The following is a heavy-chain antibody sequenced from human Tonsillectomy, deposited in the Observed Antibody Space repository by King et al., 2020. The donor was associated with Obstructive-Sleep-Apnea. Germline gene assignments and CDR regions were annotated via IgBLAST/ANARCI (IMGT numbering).Heavy chain of an antibody. D-gene: IGHD6-6*01. J-gene: IGHJ4*02. V-gene: IGHV3-21*01. Sequence: VQLVESGGGLVKPGGSLRLSCSASGFTFSIYSMNWVRHAPGKGLDWVSSISSSSSYIYYADSVKGRSAISRDNAKNYLYLQMNSLGAEDTAVYYCAREEDSSSSGFDYWGQGTLVTVSS. CDR3: AREEDSSSSGFDY. CDR2: ISSSSSYI. CDR1: GFTFSIYS.